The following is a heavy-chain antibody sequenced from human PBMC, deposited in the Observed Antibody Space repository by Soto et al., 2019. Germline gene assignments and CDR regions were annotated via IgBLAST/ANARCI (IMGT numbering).Heavy chain of an antibody. CDR1: GFSISSYY. J-gene: IGHJ5*02. CDR2: IYLGGRI. D-gene: IGHD3-16*01. V-gene: IGHV4-59*01. Sequence: SGTLSLSCAASGFSISSYYLHWIRQAPGKGLEWICYIYLGGRIKYYPSFKSRVIILVNTSKNQLSVRLRSVTAAETAAYYCGRAYYYTKVYSLDLWGRRTVVTVSS. CDR3: GRAYYYTKVYSLDL.